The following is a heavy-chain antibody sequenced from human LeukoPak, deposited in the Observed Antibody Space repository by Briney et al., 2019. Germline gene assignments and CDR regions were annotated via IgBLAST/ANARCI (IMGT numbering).Heavy chain of an antibody. CDR3: AKYFDI. J-gene: IGHJ3*02. V-gene: IGHV3-11*04. CDR1: GFTFSDYN. CDR2: ISRSGSTK. Sequence: GGSLRLSCAASGFTFSDYNMRWIRQAPGKGLEWVSSISRSGSTKYYADSVKGRFTISRDNAKNSLFLQMNSLRGEDTAVYYCAKYFDIWGQGSVVAVSS.